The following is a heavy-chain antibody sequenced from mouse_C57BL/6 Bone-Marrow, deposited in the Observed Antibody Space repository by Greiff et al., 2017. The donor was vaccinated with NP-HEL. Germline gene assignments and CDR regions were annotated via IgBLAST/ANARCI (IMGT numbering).Heavy chain of an antibody. CDR2: IYPSDSET. J-gene: IGHJ2*01. V-gene: IGHV1-61*01. Sequence: VQLQQPGAELVRPGSSVKLSCKASGYTFTSYWMDWVKQRPGQGLEWIGNIYPSDSETHYNQKFKDKATLTVDKSSSTAYMQLSSLTSEDSAVYYCARIYSNYVFDYWGQGTTLTVSS. CDR1: GYTFTSYW. CDR3: ARIYSNYVFDY. D-gene: IGHD2-5*01.